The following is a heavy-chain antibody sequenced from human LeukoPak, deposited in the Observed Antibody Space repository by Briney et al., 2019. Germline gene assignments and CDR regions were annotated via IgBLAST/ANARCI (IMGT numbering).Heavy chain of an antibody. J-gene: IGHJ4*02. D-gene: IGHD3-10*01. CDR3: ARAGVGMVREFDY. V-gene: IGHV3-21*01. Sequence: GGSLRLSCAASGFTFSSYSMNWVRQAPGKGLEWVSSISSSSSYIYYADSVKGRFTISRDNAKNSLYLQMNSLRAEDTAVYYCARAGVGMVREFDYWGQGTLVTVSS. CDR2: ISSSSSYI. CDR1: GFTFSSYS.